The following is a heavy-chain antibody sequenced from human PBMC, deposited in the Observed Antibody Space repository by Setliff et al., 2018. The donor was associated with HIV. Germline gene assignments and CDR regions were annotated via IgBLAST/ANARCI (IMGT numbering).Heavy chain of an antibody. Sequence: SETLSLTCTVSGGFISNTYWSWIRQPPGKGLEWLGFVYYTGASDYNPSFKSRLTISLDTSRTHFSLTLTSVTAADTAVYYCARGQPQGGGTYWSAFDIWGRGTMVTVSS. J-gene: IGHJ3*02. CDR2: VYYTGAS. V-gene: IGHV4-59*01. CDR3: ARGQPQGGGTYWSAFDI. D-gene: IGHD1-26*01. CDR1: GGFISNTY.